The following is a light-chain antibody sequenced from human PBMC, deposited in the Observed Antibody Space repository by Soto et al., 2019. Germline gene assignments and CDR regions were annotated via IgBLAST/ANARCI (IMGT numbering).Light chain of an antibody. V-gene: IGKV2D-29*01. CDR3: MQSIQVPIT. CDR2: ELS. J-gene: IGKJ5*01. Sequence: EIVMTQTPLSLSVAPGQPASISCKSSESLLHSDGKTYLYWYLQKPGQPPHLLIYELSNRFSGVQDKVSGSGSGTDFTLKISRVEAEDVGGYYCMQSIQVPITFGQGTRLEIK. CDR1: ESLLHSDGKTY.